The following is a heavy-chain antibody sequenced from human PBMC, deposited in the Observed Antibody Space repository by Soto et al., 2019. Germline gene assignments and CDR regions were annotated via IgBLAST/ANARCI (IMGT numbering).Heavy chain of an antibody. CDR2: ISPNNGNT. CDR3: ARDGTYFAY. CDR1: GFTITSYD. V-gene: IGHV1-18*01. J-gene: IGHJ4*02. D-gene: IGHD1-26*01. Sequence: QAQLVQSGAEVKKPGASVMVSCKASGFTITSYDITWVRQAPGQGLEWMGWISPNNGNTIYAERVQDRVTMTTDTSTNTAYMELRSLSSDDTAVYYCARDGTYFAYWGQGTLVTVAS.